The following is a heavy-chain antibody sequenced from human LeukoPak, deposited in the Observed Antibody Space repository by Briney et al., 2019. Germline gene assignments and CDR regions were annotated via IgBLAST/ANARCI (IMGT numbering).Heavy chain of an antibody. Sequence: PGGSLRLSCAASGFIFSSYGMHWVRQAPGKGLEWVAVIWYDGSYKYYADSVKGRFTISRDNSKNTLYLQMNSLRAEDTAVYYCARVVYDSSGSYYSDSWGQGALVTVSS. V-gene: IGHV3-33*01. CDR3: ARVVYDSSGSYYSDS. D-gene: IGHD3-22*01. J-gene: IGHJ4*02. CDR1: GFIFSSYG. CDR2: IWYDGSYK.